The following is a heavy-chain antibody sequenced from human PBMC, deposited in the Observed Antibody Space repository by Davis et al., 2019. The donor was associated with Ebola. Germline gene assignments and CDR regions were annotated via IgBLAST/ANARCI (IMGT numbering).Heavy chain of an antibody. CDR3: ARGLRWVDY. Sequence: GESLKISCAASGFTFSSYAMHWVRQAPGKGLEWVAVISYDGSNKYYADSVKGRFTISRDNSKNTLYLQMNSLRAEDTAVYYCARGLRWVDYWGQGTLVTVSS. CDR1: GFTFSSYA. V-gene: IGHV3-30-3*01. J-gene: IGHJ4*02. D-gene: IGHD4-23*01. CDR2: ISYDGSNK.